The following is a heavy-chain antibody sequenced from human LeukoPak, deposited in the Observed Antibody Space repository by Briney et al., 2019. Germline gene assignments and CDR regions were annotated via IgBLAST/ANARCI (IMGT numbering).Heavy chain of an antibody. V-gene: IGHV1-2*02. D-gene: IGHD2-2*01. CDR1: GGTFSSYA. CDR2: INPNNGGT. J-gene: IGHJ5*01. Sequence: ASVKVSCKASGGTFSSYAISWVRQAPGQGFEWMGWINPNNGGTNYAQKFQGRVTMTRDTSTSTVYMEVSSLISDDTAVYYCTRGVLPARFDSWGQGTLVTVSS. CDR3: TRGVLPARFDS.